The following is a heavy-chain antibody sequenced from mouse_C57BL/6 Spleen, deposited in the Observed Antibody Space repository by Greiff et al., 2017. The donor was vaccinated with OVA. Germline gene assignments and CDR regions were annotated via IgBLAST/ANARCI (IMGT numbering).Heavy chain of an antibody. CDR3: ARSSNYWYFDV. CDR2: IHPNSGST. CDR1: GYTFTSYW. Sequence: QVQLQQPGAELVKPGASVKLSCKASGYTFTSYWMHWVKQRPGQGLEWIGMIHPNSGSTNYNEKFKSKATLTVDKSSSTAYMQLSSLTSEDSSVYYCARSSNYWYFDVWGTGTTVTVSS. J-gene: IGHJ1*03. D-gene: IGHD2-5*01. V-gene: IGHV1-64*01.